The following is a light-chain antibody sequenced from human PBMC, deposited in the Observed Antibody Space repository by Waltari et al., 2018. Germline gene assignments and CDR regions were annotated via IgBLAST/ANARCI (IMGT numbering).Light chain of an antibody. J-gene: IGKJ5*01. CDR2: VAS. V-gene: IGKV1-12*01. CDR3: QQINTYPIT. Sequence: DIQLTQSPSSMSASVGDKVTITCRASQDIRNRLAWFQQIPGKAPNLLIYVASNLQFGVPSRFSGDGSGTDFTLTISNIQPEDFATYYCQQINTYPITFGQGTRLDIK. CDR1: QDIRNR.